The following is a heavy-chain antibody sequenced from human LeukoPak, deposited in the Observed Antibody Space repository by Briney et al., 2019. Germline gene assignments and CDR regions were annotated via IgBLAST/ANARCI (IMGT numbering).Heavy chain of an antibody. CDR3: AGGSYYYPPDPLFDY. CDR2: ITGDGGYT. Sequence: GGSLRLSCAASGFTFSTYVMQWVRQAPGKGLEYVSAITGDGGYTYYANSVKGRFTISRDNSKKTLYLQMGSLRADDMAVYYCAGGSYYYPPDPLFDYWGQGTLVTVSS. D-gene: IGHD3-10*01. V-gene: IGHV3-64*01. CDR1: GFTFSTYV. J-gene: IGHJ4*02.